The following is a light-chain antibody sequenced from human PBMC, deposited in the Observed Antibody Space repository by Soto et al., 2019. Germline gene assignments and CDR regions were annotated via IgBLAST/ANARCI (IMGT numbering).Light chain of an antibody. Sequence: QSALTQPASVSGSPGQSITISCTGTTSDVGSYDLVSWYQHHPGKALKLLIYEVSKRPSGVSDRFSGSKSGNTASLTISGLQTEDEADYYCCSFAGSSNLYVFGTGTKVTVL. V-gene: IGLV2-23*02. CDR1: TSDVGSYDL. CDR3: CSFAGSSNLYV. CDR2: EVS. J-gene: IGLJ1*01.